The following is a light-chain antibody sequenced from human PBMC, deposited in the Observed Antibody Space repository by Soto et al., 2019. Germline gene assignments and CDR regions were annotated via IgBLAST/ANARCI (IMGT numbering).Light chain of an antibody. CDR3: CSYAGSPYV. V-gene: IGLV2-23*02. CDR2: EVS. CDR1: SCDVGSYNL. Sequence: QSVLTQPASVSGSPGQSITISCTGTSCDVGSYNLVSWYQQHPGKAPKLMIYEVSKRPSGVSNRFSGSKSGNTASLTISGLQADDEADYYCCSYAGSPYVFGTGTKVTVL. J-gene: IGLJ1*01.